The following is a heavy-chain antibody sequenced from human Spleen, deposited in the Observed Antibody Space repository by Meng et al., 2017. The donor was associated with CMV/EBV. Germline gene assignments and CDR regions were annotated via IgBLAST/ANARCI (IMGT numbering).Heavy chain of an antibody. Sequence: CAVSRGSISSYNWWSWVRQPPGKGLEWIGEIFHSGSTTYNPSLKSRVTISVDKSKNQFSLKLRSVTAADTAVYYCARGVGGVAGFMGYWGQGTLVTVSS. D-gene: IGHD3-16*01. CDR1: RGSISSYNW. V-gene: IGHV4-4*02. CDR2: IFHSGST. J-gene: IGHJ4*02. CDR3: ARGVGGVAGFMGY.